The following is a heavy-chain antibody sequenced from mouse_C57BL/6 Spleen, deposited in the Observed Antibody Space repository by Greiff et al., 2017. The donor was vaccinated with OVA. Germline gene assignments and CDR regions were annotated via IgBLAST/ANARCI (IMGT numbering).Heavy chain of an antibody. J-gene: IGHJ3*01. CDR2: INPNNGGT. V-gene: IGHV1-26*01. CDR3: ASSGSWFAY. CDR1: GYTFTDYS. Sequence: VQLQQSGPELVKPGASVKISCKASGYTFTDYSMNWVKQSHGQGLEWIGDINPNNGGTSYNEKFKGKATLTVDKSSSTAYMELRSLTSEDSAVYYFASSGSWFAYWGQGTLVTVSA.